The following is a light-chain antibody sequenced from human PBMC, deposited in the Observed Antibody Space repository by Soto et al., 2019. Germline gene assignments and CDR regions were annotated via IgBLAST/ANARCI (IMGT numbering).Light chain of an antibody. Sequence: VLTQPPSASGTPGQRVTISCSGSNSDIGSNTVNWYQQFPGAAPKLLIYSNNQRPSGVPDRLSGSKSGTSASLAISGLQSEDDADYYCATWDDSLFGHVFGTGTKVTVL. CDR3: ATWDDSLFGHV. CDR2: SNN. V-gene: IGLV1-44*01. J-gene: IGLJ1*01. CDR1: NSDIGSNT.